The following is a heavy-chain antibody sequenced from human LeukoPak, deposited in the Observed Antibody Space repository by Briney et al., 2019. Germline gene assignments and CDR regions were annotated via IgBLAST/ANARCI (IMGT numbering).Heavy chain of an antibody. Sequence: PSETLSLTCTVSGGSISSYYWSWIRQPPGKGLEYIGYINYSGSTNYNPSLKSRVTISVDRSKNQFSLKVSSVTAADTAVYYCARSEMGGYTFDHWGQGTLVTVSS. D-gene: IGHD5-24*01. CDR3: ARSEMGGYTFDH. CDR2: INYSGST. V-gene: IGHV4-59*01. CDR1: GGSISSYY. J-gene: IGHJ4*02.